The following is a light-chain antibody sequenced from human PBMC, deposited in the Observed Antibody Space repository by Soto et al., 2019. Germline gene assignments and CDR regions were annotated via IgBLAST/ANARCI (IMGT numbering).Light chain of an antibody. CDR2: KAS. CDR3: QQDQNLFPT. V-gene: IGKV1-5*03. J-gene: IGKJ2*01. CDR1: QSINTW. Sequence: DIQMTQSPSTLSASVGDRVTITCRPIQSINTWLAWYQKKPGKAPKLLIQKASSLESGVPSRFSGSGSGTEFTLPITSRQPDDFASYCCQQDQNLFPTFGQGTKLEI.